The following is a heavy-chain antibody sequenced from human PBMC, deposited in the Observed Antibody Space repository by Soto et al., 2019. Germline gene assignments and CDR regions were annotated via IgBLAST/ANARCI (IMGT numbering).Heavy chain of an antibody. CDR1: GFTFTNYW. D-gene: IGHD2-8*02. CDR3: ARHEGWTGPDQ. V-gene: IGHV3-74*01. Sequence: EVQLVQSGGGSVQPGGSLRLSCAASGFTFTNYWMHWVRQVPGKGLVWVSRIDGVGAGTSYSDSVRGRFTISRDNAENMLYLQMNSLRAEDTAVYYCARHEGWTGPDQWGQGTLVTVSS. CDR2: IDGVGAGT. J-gene: IGHJ5*02.